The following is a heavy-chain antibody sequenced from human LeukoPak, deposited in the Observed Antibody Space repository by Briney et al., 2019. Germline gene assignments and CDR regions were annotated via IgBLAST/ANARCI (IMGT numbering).Heavy chain of an antibody. CDR1: GFIFSDNY. J-gene: IGHJ4*02. Sequence: GGSLRLSCAASGFIFSDNYMSWIRQARGRGLEWGSNISSGGTITNYADAVKGRFTISRDNAKNSLYLQMNSLRAEDTAVYFCARVRYKYGSYYFDYWGQGTLVTVSS. V-gene: IGHV3-11*01. CDR3: ARVRYKYGSYYFDY. CDR2: ISSGGTIT. D-gene: IGHD3-10*01.